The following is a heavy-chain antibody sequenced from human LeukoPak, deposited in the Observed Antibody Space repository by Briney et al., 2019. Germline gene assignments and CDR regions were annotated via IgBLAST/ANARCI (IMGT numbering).Heavy chain of an antibody. J-gene: IGHJ6*03. V-gene: IGHV3-9*01. D-gene: IGHD2-15*01. CDR3: VKDRTSGGYYYMDV. Sequence: GGSLRLSCAASGFTFGDYAMHWVRQVPGKGLEWVAGIVWNNGDKGYADSVKGRFTISRDNAKNSLSLQVTSLRVEDTAFYFCVKDRTSGGYYYMDVWGKGTTVTVS. CDR2: IVWNNGDK. CDR1: GFTFGDYA.